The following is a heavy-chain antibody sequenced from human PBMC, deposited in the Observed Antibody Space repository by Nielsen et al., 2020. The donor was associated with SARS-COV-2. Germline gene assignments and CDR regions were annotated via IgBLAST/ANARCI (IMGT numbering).Heavy chain of an antibody. Sequence: GGSLRLSCAASGFTFSSYEMNWVRQAPGKGLEWVSYISSSGSTIYYADSVKGRFIISRDNAKNSLYLQMNSLRAEDTAVYYCARDIVARYYYYGMDVWGQGTTVTVSS. CDR3: ARDIVARYYYYGMDV. D-gene: IGHD5-12*01. CDR2: ISSSGSTI. V-gene: IGHV3-48*03. CDR1: GFTFSSYE. J-gene: IGHJ6*02.